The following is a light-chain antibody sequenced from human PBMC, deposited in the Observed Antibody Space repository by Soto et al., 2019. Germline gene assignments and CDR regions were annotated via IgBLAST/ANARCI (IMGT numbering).Light chain of an antibody. J-gene: IGKJ1*01. CDR1: WSISSF. V-gene: IGKV1-5*01. CDR3: QQYNSYPWT. Sequence: IPMTQCPSTVCGSXGDRVTIGCRASWSISSFLARYQQKPGKAPKVXXYDASSLESGGPSRFSGSGSVTAFTLPISSLQPDDFATYYGQQYNSYPWTFDQGTKVDIK. CDR2: DAS.